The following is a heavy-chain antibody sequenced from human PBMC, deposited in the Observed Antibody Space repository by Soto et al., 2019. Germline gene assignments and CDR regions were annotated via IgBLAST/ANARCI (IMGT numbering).Heavy chain of an antibody. CDR1: GFTFRAYD. D-gene: IGHD5-12*01. Sequence: GGSLRLSCAASGFTFRAYDMNWVRQAPGKGLEWISHISTSSRSIYYADSVKGRFTISRDNAKNSLYLQMNSLRDEDTAVYYCARDGSCYDLHFDYWGQGTLVTVSS. CDR3: ARDGSCYDLHFDY. CDR2: ISTSSRSI. V-gene: IGHV3-48*02. J-gene: IGHJ4*02.